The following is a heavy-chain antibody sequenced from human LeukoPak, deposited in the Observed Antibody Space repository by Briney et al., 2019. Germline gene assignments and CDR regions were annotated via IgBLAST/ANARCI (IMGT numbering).Heavy chain of an antibody. V-gene: IGHV1-8*01. J-gene: IGHJ4*02. CDR3: ARGLDFHGEANFDY. Sequence: AXVXXSCKASGYTFTSYDINWVRQAPGQGVEWMGWMNPNSGNTDYAQKFQGRVTMTRNTSIRKAYMELSSLRSEDTAVYYCARGLDFHGEANFDYWGQGTLVTVSS. CDR1: GYTFTSYD. CDR2: MNPNSGNT. D-gene: IGHD3-10*01.